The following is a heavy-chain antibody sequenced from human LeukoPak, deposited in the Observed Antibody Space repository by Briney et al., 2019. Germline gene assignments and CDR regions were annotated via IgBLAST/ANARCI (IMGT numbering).Heavy chain of an antibody. CDR1: GFTFSSYW. CDR2: IKQDGSEK. J-gene: IGHJ3*02. V-gene: IGHV3-7*01. D-gene: IGHD3-22*01. CDR3: ARWGRSGYYWDAFDI. Sequence: GGSLRLSCAASGFTFSSYWMSWVRQAPGKGLEWVANIKQDGSEKYYVDSVKGRFTISRDNAKNSLYLQKNSLRAEDTAVYYCARWGRSGYYWDAFDIWGQGTMVTVSS.